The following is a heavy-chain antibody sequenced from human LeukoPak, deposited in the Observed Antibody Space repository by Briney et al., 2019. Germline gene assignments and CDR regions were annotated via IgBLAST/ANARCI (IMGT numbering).Heavy chain of an antibody. D-gene: IGHD1-1*01. J-gene: IGHJ1*01. CDR1: GFTFSSYG. Sequence: GALRLSCAASGFTFSSYGMSWVRQAPGKGLEWVSTITSGRSTYYADSVKGRFTISRDNFKNTVSLQMNSLRGEDTAVYYCAKDDACGLYKHWGQGTLVTVSS. CDR3: AKDDACGLYKH. CDR2: ITSGRST. V-gene: IGHV3-23*01.